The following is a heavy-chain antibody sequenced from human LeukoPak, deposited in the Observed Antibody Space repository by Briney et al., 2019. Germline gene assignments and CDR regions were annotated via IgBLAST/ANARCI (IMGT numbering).Heavy chain of an antibody. CDR2: ISDNGGGT. CDR1: GFIVSSNY. CDR3: ATDREGDPSAYYLV. V-gene: IGHV3-23*01. J-gene: IGHJ4*02. D-gene: IGHD3-22*01. Sequence: GGSLRLSCAASGFIVSSNYMSWVRQAPGKGLEWVSTISDNGGGTYYADSVKGRFTISRDNSKNTLFLQMNSLRAEDSAVYYCATDREGDPSAYYLVGGQGTLITVSS.